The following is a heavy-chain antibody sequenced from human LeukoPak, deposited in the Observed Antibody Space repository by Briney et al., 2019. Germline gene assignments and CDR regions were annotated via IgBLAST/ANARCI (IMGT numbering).Heavy chain of an antibody. Sequence: QPGGSLRLSCAASGFTFTSYAMSWVRQAPGKGLEWVSGISGSGGSTYYADSVKGRFTISRDNSKNTLYVQMNSLRAEDTAVYYCAKERPHGDFLIDYWGQGTLVTVSS. J-gene: IGHJ4*02. CDR2: ISGSGGST. CDR3: AKERPHGDFLIDY. D-gene: IGHD4-17*01. V-gene: IGHV3-23*01. CDR1: GFTFTSYA.